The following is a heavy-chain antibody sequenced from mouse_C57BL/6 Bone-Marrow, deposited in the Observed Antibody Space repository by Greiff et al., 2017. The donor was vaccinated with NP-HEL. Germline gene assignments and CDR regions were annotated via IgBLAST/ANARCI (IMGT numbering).Heavy chain of an antibody. CDR3: ARWYYGSSYGAWFAY. CDR2: IYPRSGNT. D-gene: IGHD1-1*01. J-gene: IGHJ3*01. Sequence: VHLVESGAELARPGASVKLSCKASGYTFTSYGISWVKQRTGQGLEWIGEIYPRSGNTYYNEKFKGKATLTADKSSSTAYMELRSLTSEDSAVYFCARWYYGSSYGAWFAYWGQGTLVTVSA. CDR1: GYTFTSYG. V-gene: IGHV1-81*01.